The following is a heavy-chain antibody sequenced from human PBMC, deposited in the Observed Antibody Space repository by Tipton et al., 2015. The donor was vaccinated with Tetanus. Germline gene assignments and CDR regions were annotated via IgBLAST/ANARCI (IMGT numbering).Heavy chain of an antibody. CDR1: GFTVSSHY. CDR2: LYSGGDT. V-gene: IGHV3-66*01. J-gene: IGHJ6*02. Sequence: SLRLSCAVSGFTVSSHYMSWLRQDPGKGLEWVASLYSGGDTYYADSVKGRFTISRDNSKNTLYVQMNSLRAADPAVYYCAKIPCGGDCYRYGMDVWGQGTTVTVSS. D-gene: IGHD2-21*02. CDR3: AKIPCGGDCYRYGMDV.